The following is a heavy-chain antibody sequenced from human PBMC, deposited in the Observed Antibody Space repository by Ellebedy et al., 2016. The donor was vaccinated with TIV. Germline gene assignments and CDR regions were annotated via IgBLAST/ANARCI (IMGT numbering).Heavy chain of an antibody. V-gene: IGHV6-1*01. J-gene: IGHJ5*02. CDR2: TYYRSKWYN. CDR3: ARDTSSGWGFNWFDP. CDR1: GDSVPSNSAA. Sequence: SQTPSLTCAISGDSVPSNSAAWNWTRQFPSRGLEWLGRTYYRSKWYNDYAVCVKSRITINPDTSKNQFSLQLNSVSPEDTAVYYCARDTSSGWGFNWFDPWGQGTLVTVSS. D-gene: IGHD6-19*01.